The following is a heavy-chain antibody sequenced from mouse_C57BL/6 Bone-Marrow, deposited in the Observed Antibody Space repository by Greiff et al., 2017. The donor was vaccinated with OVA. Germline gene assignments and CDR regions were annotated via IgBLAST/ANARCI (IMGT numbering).Heavy chain of an antibody. CDR1: GFSFNTYA. CDR2: IRSKSNNYAT. CDR3: VRQGIYYYGSRAMDY. D-gene: IGHD1-1*01. V-gene: IGHV10-1*01. Sequence: EVKLVESGGGLVQPKGSLKLSCAASGFSFNTYAMNWVRQAPGKGLEWVARIRSKSNNYATYYADSVKDRFTISRDDSESMLYLQMNNLKTEDTAMYYCVRQGIYYYGSRAMDYWGQGTSVTVSS. J-gene: IGHJ4*01.